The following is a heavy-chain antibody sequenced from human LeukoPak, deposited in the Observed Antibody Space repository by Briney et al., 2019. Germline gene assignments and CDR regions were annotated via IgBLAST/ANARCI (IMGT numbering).Heavy chain of an antibody. CDR1: GGSFSGYY. D-gene: IGHD7-27*01. V-gene: IGHV4-34*01. Sequence: SETLSLTCAVYGGSFSGYYWSWIRQPPGKGLEWIGEINHSGSTNYNPSLKSRVTISVDTSKNQFSLKLSSVTVADTAVYYCARGGELGAMSWGQGTLVTVSS. CDR3: ARGGELGAMS. J-gene: IGHJ4*02. CDR2: INHSGST.